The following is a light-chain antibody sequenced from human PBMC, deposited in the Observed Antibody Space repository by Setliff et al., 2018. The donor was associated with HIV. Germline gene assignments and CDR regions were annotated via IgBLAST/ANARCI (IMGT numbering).Light chain of an antibody. Sequence: QSALTQPPSVSGSPGQSVTISCTGTSSDVGSSNRVSWYQQPPGTAPRLMIYEVSSRPSGVPDRFSGSKSGNTASLTISGLQAEDEADYYCSSGTSSSTADVFGTGTNVTV. J-gene: IGLJ1*01. CDR2: EVS. V-gene: IGLV2-18*02. CDR1: SSDVGSSNR. CDR3: SSGTSSSTADV.